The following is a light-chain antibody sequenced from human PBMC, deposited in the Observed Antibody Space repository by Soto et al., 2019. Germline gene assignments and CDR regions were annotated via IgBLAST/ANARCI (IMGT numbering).Light chain of an antibody. CDR3: QKYNSAPWT. CDR2: AAS. CDR1: QGISNY. V-gene: IGKV1-27*01. J-gene: IGKJ1*01. Sequence: DIQMTQSPSSLSASVGDRVTITCRASQGISNYLAWYQQKPGKVPKLLINAASTLQSGVPSRFSGSGSGTDFTLTISSLQPGDVATYFCQKYNSAPWTFGQGTKVEIK.